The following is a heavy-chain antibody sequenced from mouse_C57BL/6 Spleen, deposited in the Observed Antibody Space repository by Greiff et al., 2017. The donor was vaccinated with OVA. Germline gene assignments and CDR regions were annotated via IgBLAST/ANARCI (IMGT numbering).Heavy chain of an antibody. CDR2: IDPSDSYT. J-gene: IGHJ4*01. Sequence: QVQLQQPGAELVMPGASVKLSCKASGYTFTSYWMHGVKQRPGQGLEWIGEIDPSDSYTNYNQKFKGKSTLTVDKSSSTAYMQLSSLTSEDSAVYYCARREYGSSKRNYYAMDYWGKGTTVTVAT. D-gene: IGHD1-1*01. V-gene: IGHV1-69*01. CDR1: GYTFTSYW. CDR3: ARREYGSSKRNYYAMDY.